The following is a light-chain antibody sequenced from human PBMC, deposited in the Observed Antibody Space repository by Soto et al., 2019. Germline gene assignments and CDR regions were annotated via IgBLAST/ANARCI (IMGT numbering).Light chain of an antibody. CDR3: QQYDNWPWK. CDR1: QSISDT. Sequence: EIVLKQSPATLSLSPGETATLSCRASQSISDTLAWYQQKPGQAPRLLIHGASTRAPGFPARFSGSGSGTDFTLTISSLQSEDFAVYYCQQYDNWPWKFGQGTKVDIK. CDR2: GAS. V-gene: IGKV3-15*01. J-gene: IGKJ1*01.